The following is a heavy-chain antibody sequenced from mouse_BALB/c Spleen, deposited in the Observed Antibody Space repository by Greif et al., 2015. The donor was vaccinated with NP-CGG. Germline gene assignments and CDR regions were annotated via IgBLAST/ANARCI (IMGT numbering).Heavy chain of an antibody. CDR3: ARADDYDEAYAMDY. D-gene: IGHD2-4*01. V-gene: IGHV3-6*02. CDR2: ISYDGSN. CDR1: GYSITSGYY. J-gene: IGHJ4*01. Sequence: ESGPGLVKPSQSLSLTCSVTGYSITSGYYWNWIRQFPGNKMEWMGYISYDGSNNYNPSLKNRISITRDTSKNQFFRKLNSVTTEDTATYYCARADDYDEAYAMDYWGQGTSVTVSS.